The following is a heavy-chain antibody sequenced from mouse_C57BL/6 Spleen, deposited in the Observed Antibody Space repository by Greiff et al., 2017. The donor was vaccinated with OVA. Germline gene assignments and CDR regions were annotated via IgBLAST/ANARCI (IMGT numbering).Heavy chain of an antibody. CDR3: ATYYSNYGDYYAMDY. CDR2: INPNNGGT. Sequence: VQLQQSGPELVKPGASVKISCKASGYTFTDYYMNWVKQSPGKSLEWIGDINPNNGGTSYNQKFKGKATLTVDKSSSTAYMELRSLTSEDSAVYYCATYYSNYGDYYAMDYWGQGTSVTVSS. J-gene: IGHJ4*01. CDR1: GYTFTDYY. D-gene: IGHD2-5*01. V-gene: IGHV1-26*01.